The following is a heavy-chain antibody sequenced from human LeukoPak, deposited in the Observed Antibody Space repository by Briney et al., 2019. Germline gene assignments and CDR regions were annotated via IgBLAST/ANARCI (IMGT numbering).Heavy chain of an antibody. D-gene: IGHD1-26*01. CDR2: MNPNSGNT. J-gene: IGHJ4*02. Sequence: GASVKISCKASGYTFTSYDINWVRQATGQGLEWMGWMNPNSGNTGYAQKFQGRVTMTRNTSISTAYMELSSLRSEDTAVYYCARDRGSRYYFDYWGQGTLVTVSS. CDR1: GYTFTSYD. CDR3: ARDRGSRYYFDY. V-gene: IGHV1-8*01.